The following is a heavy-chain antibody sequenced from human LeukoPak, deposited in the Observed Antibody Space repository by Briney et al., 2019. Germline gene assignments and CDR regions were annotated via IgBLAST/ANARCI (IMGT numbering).Heavy chain of an antibody. D-gene: IGHD2-8*02. Sequence: GGSLRLSCAASGFIFSSYWMSWVRQAPGKGLECVANIKTDGSEKYYVDSVKGRFTISRDNANNSLYLQMNSLRAEDTAVYYCLRYCSGGVCPGWFDPWGQGTLVTVSS. V-gene: IGHV3-7*01. CDR1: GFIFSSYW. CDR3: LRYCSGGVCPGWFDP. CDR2: IKTDGSEK. J-gene: IGHJ5*02.